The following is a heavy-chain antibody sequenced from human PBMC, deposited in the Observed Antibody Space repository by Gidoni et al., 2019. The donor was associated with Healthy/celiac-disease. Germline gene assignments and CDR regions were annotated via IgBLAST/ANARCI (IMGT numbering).Heavy chain of an antibody. Sequence: QVQLQESGPGLVKPSDTLSLTCAVSGYSISSGYYWGWIRQPPGKGLEWIGSIYHGGSTYYNPSLKSRVTISVDTSKNQFSLKLSSVTAADTAVYYCARESYGDPGYWGQGTLVTVSS. J-gene: IGHJ4*02. CDR1: GYSISSGYY. D-gene: IGHD4-17*01. V-gene: IGHV4-38-2*01. CDR2: IYHGGST. CDR3: ARESYGDPGY.